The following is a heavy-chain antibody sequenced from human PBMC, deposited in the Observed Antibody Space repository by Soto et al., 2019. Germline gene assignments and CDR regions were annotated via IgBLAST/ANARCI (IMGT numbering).Heavy chain of an antibody. V-gene: IGHV4-59*01. CDR3: AGLRGYAGSPIDY. Sequence: SETLSLTCTVSGGSIISGYWSWIRQPPGKGLGWIGYISYSGNTNYNPSLKSRVTMSVVTPKNQFSLRLSSVTTADTAVYYCAGLRGYAGSPIDYWGQGTLVTVSS. J-gene: IGHJ4*02. D-gene: IGHD2-15*01. CDR1: GGSIISGY. CDR2: ISYSGNT.